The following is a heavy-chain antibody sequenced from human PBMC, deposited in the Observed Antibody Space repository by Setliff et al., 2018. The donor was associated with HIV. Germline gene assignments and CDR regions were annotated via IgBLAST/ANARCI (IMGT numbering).Heavy chain of an antibody. CDR3: ARDLRSSHGSPNYFDY. CDR2: ISYDGSNK. D-gene: IGHD2-15*01. Sequence: GGSLRLSCASSGFTFSSYGMHWVRQAPGKGLEWVAVISYDGSNKYYADSVRGRFTIPRDNGKNSLYLQMNSPRAEETAVYYCARDLRSSHGSPNYFDYWGRGALVTVSS. J-gene: IGHJ4*02. CDR1: GFTFSSYG. V-gene: IGHV3-30*03.